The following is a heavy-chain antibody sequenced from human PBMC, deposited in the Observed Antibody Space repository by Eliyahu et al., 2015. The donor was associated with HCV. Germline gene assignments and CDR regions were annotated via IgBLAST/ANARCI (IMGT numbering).Heavy chain of an antibody. CDR3: ASSLHVDTAMVTYYYYGMDV. V-gene: IGHV3-21*01. Sequence: EVQLVESGGGLVKPGGSLRLSCAASGFTFXSYSMNWVRQAXGKGXEWVSSISSSSSYIYYAXSVKGRFXISRDNXKNSLYLQMNSLRAEDTAVYYCASSLHVDTAMVTYYYYGMDVWGQGTTVTVSS. CDR1: GFTFXSYS. CDR2: ISSSSSYI. D-gene: IGHD5-18*01. J-gene: IGHJ6*02.